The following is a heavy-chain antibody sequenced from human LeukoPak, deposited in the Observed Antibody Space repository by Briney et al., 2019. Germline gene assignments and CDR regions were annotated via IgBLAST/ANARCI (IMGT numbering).Heavy chain of an antibody. V-gene: IGHV3-48*04. CDR3: ARARLPYYYGMDV. J-gene: IGHJ6*02. CDR1: GFTFSSYS. D-gene: IGHD6-25*01. CDR2: ISSSSSTI. Sequence: PGGSLRLSCAASGFTFSSYSMNWVRQAPGKGLEWVSYISSSSSTIYYADSVKGRFTISRDNAKNSLYLQMNSLRAEDTAVYYCARARLPYYYGMDVWGQGTTVTVSS.